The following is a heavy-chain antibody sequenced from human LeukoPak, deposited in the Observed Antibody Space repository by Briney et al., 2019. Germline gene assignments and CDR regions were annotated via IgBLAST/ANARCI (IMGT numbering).Heavy chain of an antibody. Sequence: GGSLRLSCAASGYTFSSYWMSWVRQAPGKGLEWLANIKQDGNEKYYVDSVKGRFTISRDNAKNSLFLQMNSLRAGDTAVYYCARYTDYDLSFWGQGTLVTVSS. D-gene: IGHD5-12*01. CDR2: IKQDGNEK. J-gene: IGHJ4*02. CDR3: ARYTDYDLSF. CDR1: GYTFSSYW. V-gene: IGHV3-7*01.